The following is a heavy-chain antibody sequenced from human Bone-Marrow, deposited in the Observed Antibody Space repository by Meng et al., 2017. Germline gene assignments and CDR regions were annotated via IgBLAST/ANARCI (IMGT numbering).Heavy chain of an antibody. CDR1: GASISSSHW. CDR3: ARAAYDIWSGYAP. D-gene: IGHD3-3*01. CDR2: IYHDGST. V-gene: IGHV4-4*02. J-gene: IGHJ5*02. Sequence: GQLQESGPGRVKPSGTLSLTCAVAGASISSSHWWGWVRQPPGKGLEWIGEIYHDGSTNYTPSLKSRVTISVDKSKNQFSLKLSSVTAADTAVYYCARAAYDIWSGYAPWGQGSLVTVSS.